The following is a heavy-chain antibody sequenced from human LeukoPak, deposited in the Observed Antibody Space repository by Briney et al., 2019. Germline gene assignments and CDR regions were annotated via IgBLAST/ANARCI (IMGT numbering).Heavy chain of an antibody. CDR3: SRENGAFSPFGY. D-gene: IGHD2-8*01. CDR1: GGSITSRNW. V-gene: IGHV4-4*02. J-gene: IGHJ4*02. Sequence: SETLSLTCGASGGSITSRNWWGRVLQPQGQGLEWIGEVAGSGPTNYNPFLSRLVIMALDTSKTHLSLHLTSVTAPATAVYYCSRENGAFSPFGYWGQGYLVTVLS. CDR2: VAGSGPT.